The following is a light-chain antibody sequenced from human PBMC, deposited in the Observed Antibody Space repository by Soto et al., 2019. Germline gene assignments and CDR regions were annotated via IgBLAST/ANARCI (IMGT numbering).Light chain of an antibody. Sequence: EIVMTQSPATLSVSPGERFTLSCRASQSITKDLAWYKQKAGHTPRLLIYGVSTRAYGTPARFSGSGSRKDFALTINSLQSDDLAVYYCQQYFTWPLTFGGGTKVDI. CDR1: QSITKD. CDR2: GVS. J-gene: IGKJ4*02. V-gene: IGKV3-15*01. CDR3: QQYFTWPLT.